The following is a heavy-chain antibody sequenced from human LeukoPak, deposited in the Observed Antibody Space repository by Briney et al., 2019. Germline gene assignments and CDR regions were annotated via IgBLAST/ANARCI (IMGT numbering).Heavy chain of an antibody. CDR3: ARDPFYDFWSGYPVYYYYYYGMDV. CDR2: IWYDGSNK. J-gene: IGHJ6*02. Sequence: GGSLRLSCAASGFTFSSYGMPWVRQAPGKGLEWVAVIWYDGSNKYYADSVKGRFTISRDNSKNTLYLQMNSLRAEDTAVYYCARDPFYDFWSGYPVYYYYYYGMDVWGQGTTVTVSS. CDR1: GFTFSSYG. V-gene: IGHV3-33*01. D-gene: IGHD3-3*01.